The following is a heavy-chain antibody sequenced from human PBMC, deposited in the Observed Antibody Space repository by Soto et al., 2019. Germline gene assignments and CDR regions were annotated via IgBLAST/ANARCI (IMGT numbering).Heavy chain of an antibody. CDR2: IIPIFGTA. D-gene: IGHD6-19*01. Sequence: ASVKVSCKASGGTFSSYAISWVRQAPGQGLEWMGGIIPIFGTANYAQKFQGRVTITADESTSTAYMELSSLRSEDTAVYYCATIAVAGTLSYYYYGMDVWGQGTTVTVSS. CDR3: ATIAVAGTLSYYYYGMDV. V-gene: IGHV1-69*13. J-gene: IGHJ6*02. CDR1: GGTFSSYA.